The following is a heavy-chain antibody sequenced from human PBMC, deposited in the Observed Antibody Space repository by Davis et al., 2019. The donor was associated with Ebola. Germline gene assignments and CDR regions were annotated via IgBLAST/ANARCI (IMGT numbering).Heavy chain of an antibody. Sequence: GESLKISCAASGFTFSSYWMSWVRQAPGKGLEWVSAISGSGGSTYYADSVKGRFTISRDNSKNTLYLQMNSLRAEDTAVYYCAKDSRGYSYGYHYYYGMDVWGQGTTVTVSS. CDR3: AKDSRGYSYGYHYYYGMDV. J-gene: IGHJ6*02. V-gene: IGHV3-23*01. CDR1: GFTFSSYW. D-gene: IGHD5-18*01. CDR2: ISGSGGST.